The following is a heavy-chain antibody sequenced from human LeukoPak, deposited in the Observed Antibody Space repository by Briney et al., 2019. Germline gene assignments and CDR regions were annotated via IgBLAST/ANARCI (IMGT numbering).Heavy chain of an antibody. J-gene: IGHJ4*02. V-gene: IGHV3-23*01. Sequence: GGSLRLSCAASGFTFRSYAMGWVSQAPGKGLEWVSGIDVSGGSTYYADSVKGRFTISRDNSKNALYLQMNSLRAEDTAVYYCAAGATTYYYDSSGHWGQGTLVTVSS. CDR3: AAGATTYYYDSSGH. D-gene: IGHD3-22*01. CDR2: IDVSGGST. CDR1: GFTFRSYA.